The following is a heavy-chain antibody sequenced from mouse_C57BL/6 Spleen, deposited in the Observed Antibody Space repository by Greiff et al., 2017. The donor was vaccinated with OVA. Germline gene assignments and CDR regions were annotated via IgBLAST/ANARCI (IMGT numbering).Heavy chain of an antibody. D-gene: IGHD2-3*01. V-gene: IGHV1-26*01. Sequence: VQLQQSGPELVKPGASVKISCKASGYTFTDYYMNWVKQSHGKSLEWIGDINPNNGGTSYNQKFKGKATLTVDKSSSTAYMELRSLTSEDSAVYYCAKGIYDGYFPFAYWGQGTLVTVSA. CDR3: AKGIYDGYFPFAY. J-gene: IGHJ3*01. CDR1: GYTFTDYY. CDR2: INPNNGGT.